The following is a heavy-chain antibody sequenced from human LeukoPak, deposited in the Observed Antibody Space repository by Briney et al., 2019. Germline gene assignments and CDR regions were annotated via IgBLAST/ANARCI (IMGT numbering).Heavy chain of an antibody. J-gene: IGHJ3*02. V-gene: IGHV3-66*01. Sequence: GGSLRLSCAASEFSVGSNYMTWVRQAPGKGLEWVSLIYSGGSTYYADSVKGRFTISRDNSKNTLYLQMNSLRAEDTAVYYCAKDYYDSSGFLDAFDIWGQGTMVTVSS. CDR2: IYSGGST. D-gene: IGHD3-22*01. CDR1: EFSVGSNY. CDR3: AKDYYDSSGFLDAFDI.